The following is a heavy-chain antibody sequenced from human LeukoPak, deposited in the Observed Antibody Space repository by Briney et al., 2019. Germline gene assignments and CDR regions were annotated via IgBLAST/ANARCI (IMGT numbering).Heavy chain of an antibody. CDR1: GGSISSYY. CDR3: ARQGNWNLDY. V-gene: IGHV4-59*08. D-gene: IGHD1-1*01. CDR2: NNYNGIT. J-gene: IGHJ4*02. Sequence: SETLSLTCTVSGGSISSYYWSWIRQPPGKGLEWIGYNNYNGITNYNPSLKGRVTISVDTSKNQFSLKLTSVTAADTAIYYCARQGNWNLDYWGQGTLVTVSS.